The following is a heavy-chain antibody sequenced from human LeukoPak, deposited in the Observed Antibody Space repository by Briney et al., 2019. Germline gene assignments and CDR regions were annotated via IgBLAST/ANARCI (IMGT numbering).Heavy chain of an antibody. J-gene: IGHJ3*02. CDR2: IYYSGST. CDR1: GGSISSSSYY. Sequence: SETLSLTCTVSGGSISSSSYYWGWIRQPPGKGLEWIGSIYYSGSTYYNPSLKSRVTISVDTSKNQFSLKLSSVTAADTAVYYCARHEKRWLQTNAFDIWGQGTMVTVSS. V-gene: IGHV4-39*01. CDR3: ARHEKRWLQTNAFDI. D-gene: IGHD5-24*01.